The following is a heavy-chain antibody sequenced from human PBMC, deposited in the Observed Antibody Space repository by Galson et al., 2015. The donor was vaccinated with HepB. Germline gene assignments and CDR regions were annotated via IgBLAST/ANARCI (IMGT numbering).Heavy chain of an antibody. V-gene: IGHV5-51*01. CDR1: GYSFTNYY. Sequence: QSGAEVKKPGESLKISCKASGYSFTNYYIAWVRQKVGKGLEYMGIIHPGDSGTRYSPSFEGQVTISVDKSISTAYLQWSNLKATDTAMYYWARQGCGTTACHTNDYWGQGTQGTVSS. J-gene: IGHJ4*02. D-gene: IGHD1/OR15-1a*01. CDR2: IHPGDSGT. CDR3: ARQGCGTTACHTNDY.